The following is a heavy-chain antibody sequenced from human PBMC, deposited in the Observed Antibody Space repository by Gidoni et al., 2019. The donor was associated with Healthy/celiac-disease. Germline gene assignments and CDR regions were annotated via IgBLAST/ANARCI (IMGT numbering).Heavy chain of an antibody. CDR1: GGSISSSSYY. D-gene: IGHD3-22*01. CDR3: ARREDYYDSSGYYY. V-gene: IGHV4-39*01. J-gene: IGHJ4*02. CDR2: IYYSGST. Sequence: QLQLQASGPGLVKPSETLSLTCTVSGGSISSSSYYWGWIRQPPGKGLEWIGSIYYSGSTYYNPSLKSRVTISVDTSKNQFSLKLSSVTAADTAVYYCARREDYYDSSGYYYWGQGTLVTVSS.